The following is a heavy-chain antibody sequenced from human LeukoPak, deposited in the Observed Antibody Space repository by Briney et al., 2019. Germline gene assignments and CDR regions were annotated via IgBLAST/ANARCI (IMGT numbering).Heavy chain of an antibody. CDR1: GGSFSGYY. V-gene: IGHV4-34*01. CDR2: INHSGST. CDR3: AKSNGYGLVDI. Sequence: SETLSLTCAVYGGSFSGYYWSWIRQPPGKGLEWIGEINHSGSTTYNPSLKSRVTISVDTSKNHFSLKLNSVTAADTAVYYCAKSNGYGLVDIWGQGTMVTVSS. D-gene: IGHD3-10*01. J-gene: IGHJ3*02.